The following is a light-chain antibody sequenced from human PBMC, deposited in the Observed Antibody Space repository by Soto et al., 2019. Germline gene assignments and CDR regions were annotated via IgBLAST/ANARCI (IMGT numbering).Light chain of an antibody. Sequence: EIVLTQSPGTLSLSPGERATLSCRASQSVSSTTLAWYQQKPGQAPRLLIYDTSTRATGIPDRFSGSGSGTDFTLTISRLEPEDFAVYYCLQYGSSAWTFGQGTKVEI. V-gene: IGKV3-20*01. CDR1: QSVSSTT. CDR3: LQYGSSAWT. J-gene: IGKJ1*01. CDR2: DTS.